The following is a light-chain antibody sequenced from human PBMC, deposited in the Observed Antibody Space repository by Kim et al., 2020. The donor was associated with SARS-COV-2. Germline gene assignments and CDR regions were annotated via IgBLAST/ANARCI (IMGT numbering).Light chain of an antibody. Sequence: QRVAISCSGISSNIGSNYVYWYQQLPGTAPKLLIYRNNQRPSGVPDRFSGSKSGTSASLAISGLRSEDEADYYCATWDDSLSGSYVFGTGTKVTVL. V-gene: IGLV1-47*01. CDR3: ATWDDSLSGSYV. J-gene: IGLJ1*01. CDR1: SSNIGSNY. CDR2: RNN.